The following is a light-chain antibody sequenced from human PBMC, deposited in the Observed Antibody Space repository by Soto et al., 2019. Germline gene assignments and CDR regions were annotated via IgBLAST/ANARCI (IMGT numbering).Light chain of an antibody. CDR3: QQFDSSVT. CDR1: QSVSSTF. CDR2: GAS. Sequence: DIVLTQSPGSLSLSPGERATLSCRASQSVSSTFFAWYQQRPGQAPRLLMYGASSRATGIPERFSGSGSGTDFTLTISRLEPEDFAVYYCQQFDSSVTFGQGTKVEIE. V-gene: IGKV3-20*01. J-gene: IGKJ1*01.